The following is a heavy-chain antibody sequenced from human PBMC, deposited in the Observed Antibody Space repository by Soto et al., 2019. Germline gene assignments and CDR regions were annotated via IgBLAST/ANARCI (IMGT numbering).Heavy chain of an antibody. CDR1: GYSFTTYW. V-gene: IGHV5-51*01. J-gene: IGHJ4*02. Sequence: LKISCQGSGYSFTTYWIGRVRQMPGKGLEWMGIIYPGDSDTRYSPSFQGQVTISADKSISTAYLQWSSLKASDTAIYYCATGGYCSGTTCYNFFDYWGQGTLVTVSS. CDR2: IYPGDSDT. CDR3: ATGGYCSGTTCYNFFDY. D-gene: IGHD2-2*02.